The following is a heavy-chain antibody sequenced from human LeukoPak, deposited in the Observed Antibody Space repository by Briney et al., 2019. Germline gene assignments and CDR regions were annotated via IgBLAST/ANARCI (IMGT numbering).Heavy chain of an antibody. J-gene: IGHJ4*02. Sequence: SVKVSCKASGGTCSSYDISWVRQAPGQGLELMGGIIPIFGTANYAQKFQGRVTITADESTSTAYMELISLRSEDTTVYYCARDRFSYDSSGYYPFDFDYWGQGTLVTVSS. CDR2: IIPIFGTA. CDR1: GGTCSSYD. CDR3: ARDRFSYDSSGYYPFDFDY. V-gene: IGHV1-69*13. D-gene: IGHD3-22*01.